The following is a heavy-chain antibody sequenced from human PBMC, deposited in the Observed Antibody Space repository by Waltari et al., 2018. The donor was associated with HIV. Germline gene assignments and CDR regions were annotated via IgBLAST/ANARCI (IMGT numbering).Heavy chain of an antibody. CDR1: EFPLRAAS. Sequence: QVVDLGGGLVQTGGSLGLSGATAEFPLRAASVGWFRQAPGKGLEWVAIIKEDGDDKYYVDSVKGRFTISRDNAENSLSLQMTALRAEDTAIYFCARHRVWYTSSSLDYWGQGTLVTVS. CDR2: IKEDGDDK. J-gene: IGHJ4*02. CDR3: ARHRVWYTSSSLDY. V-gene: IGHV3-7*01. D-gene: IGHD6-13*01.